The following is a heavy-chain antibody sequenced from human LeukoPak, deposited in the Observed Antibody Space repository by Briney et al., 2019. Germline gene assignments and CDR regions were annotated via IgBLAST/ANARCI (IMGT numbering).Heavy chain of an antibody. D-gene: IGHD3-22*01. CDR2: ISGSGGST. CDR3: AKDVGIAYDYDKTS. Sequence: GGSLRLSCAASGFTFSSYAMSWVRQAPGKGLEWVSSISGSGGSTYYADSVKGRFTISRDNSKNTLYLQMNSLRAEDTAVYYCAKDVGIAYDYDKTSWGQETLVTVSS. CDR1: GFTFSSYA. V-gene: IGHV3-23*01. J-gene: IGHJ5*02.